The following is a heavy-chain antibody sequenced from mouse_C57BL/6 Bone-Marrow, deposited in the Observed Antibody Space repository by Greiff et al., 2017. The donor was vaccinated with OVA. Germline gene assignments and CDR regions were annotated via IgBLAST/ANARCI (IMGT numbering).Heavy chain of an antibody. CDR3: ARDYYGSSPFAY. J-gene: IGHJ3*01. CDR1: GFTFSSYA. D-gene: IGHD1-1*01. Sequence: EVKLVESGGGLEKPGGSLKLSCAASGFTFSSYAMSWVRQTPEKRLEWVATISDGGSYTYYPDNVKGRFTISRDNAKNNLYLQMSHLKSEDTAMYYCARDYYGSSPFAYWGQGTLVTVSA. V-gene: IGHV5-4*01. CDR2: ISDGGSYT.